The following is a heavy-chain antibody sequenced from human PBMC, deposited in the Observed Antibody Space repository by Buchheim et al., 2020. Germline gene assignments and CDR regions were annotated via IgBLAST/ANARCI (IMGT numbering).Heavy chain of an antibody. D-gene: IGHD3-10*01. J-gene: IGHJ6*02. Sequence: QVQLVESGGGVVQPGRSLRLSCAASGFTFSSYGMHWVRQAPGKGLEWVAVISYDGSNKYYAGSVKGRFTISRDNSKNTLYLQMNSLRAEDTAVYYCAKDSPQGSGKHYYYGMDVWGQGTT. CDR3: AKDSPQGSGKHYYYGMDV. V-gene: IGHV3-30*18. CDR1: GFTFSSYG. CDR2: ISYDGSNK.